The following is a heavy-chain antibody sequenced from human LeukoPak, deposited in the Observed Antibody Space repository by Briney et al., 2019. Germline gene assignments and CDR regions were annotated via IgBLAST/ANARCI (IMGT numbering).Heavy chain of an antibody. CDR1: GGSISSSSYY. CDR2: IYYSGST. D-gene: IGHD6-13*01. V-gene: IGHV4-39*01. CDR3: ASGASWYRAFDI. J-gene: IGHJ3*02. Sequence: SETLSLTCTVPGGSISSSSYYWGWIRQPPGKGLEWIGSIYYSGSTYYNPSLKSRVTISVDTSKNQFSLKLSSVTAADTAVYYCASGASWYRAFDIWGQGTMVTVSS.